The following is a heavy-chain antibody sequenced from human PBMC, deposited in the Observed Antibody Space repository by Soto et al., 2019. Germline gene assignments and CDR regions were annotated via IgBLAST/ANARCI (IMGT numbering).Heavy chain of an antibody. CDR2: ISGSGGST. V-gene: IGHV3-23*01. J-gene: IGHJ3*02. CDR1: GFTFSSYA. Sequence: GGSLRLSCAASGFTFSSYAMNWVRQSPGKGLEWVSVISGSGGSTYYADSVKGRFTISRDNSKNTLYLQMNSLRAEDTAVYYCARGYNYRGGAFDIWGQGTMVTVSS. CDR3: ARGYNYRGGAFDI. D-gene: IGHD5-18*01.